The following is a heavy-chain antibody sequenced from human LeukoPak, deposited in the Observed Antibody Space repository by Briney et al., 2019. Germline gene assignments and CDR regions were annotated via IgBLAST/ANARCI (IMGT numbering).Heavy chain of an antibody. Sequence: ASVKVSCKASGYTFTSYYMHRVRQAPGQGLEWMGIINPSGGSTSYAQKFRGRVTMTRDTSTSTVYMELSSLRSEDTAVYYCAREYCSSTSCSRHYYYYGMDVWGKGTTVTVSS. CDR3: AREYCSSTSCSRHYYYYGMDV. J-gene: IGHJ6*04. V-gene: IGHV1-46*01. D-gene: IGHD2-2*01. CDR1: GYTFTSYY. CDR2: INPSGGST.